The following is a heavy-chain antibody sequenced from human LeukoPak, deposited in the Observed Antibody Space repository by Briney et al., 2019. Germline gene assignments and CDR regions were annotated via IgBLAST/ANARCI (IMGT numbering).Heavy chain of an antibody. CDR2: VHSGGST. Sequence: SETLSLTCNVSGVSIRSNFWSWIRQPPGKGLECIGDVHSGGSTHSNPSLKSRVTISLDTSKNQVSLKLSSVTAADTAVYYCARGEGYSSSWHFQHWGQGTLVTVSS. V-gene: IGHV4-59*01. D-gene: IGHD6-13*01. J-gene: IGHJ1*01. CDR3: ARGEGYSSSWHFQH. CDR1: GVSIRSNF.